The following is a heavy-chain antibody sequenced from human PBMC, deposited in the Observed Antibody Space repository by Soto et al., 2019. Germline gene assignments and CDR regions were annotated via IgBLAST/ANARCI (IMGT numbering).Heavy chain of an antibody. CDR3: ARVRFCSGGGCADYYGMDV. J-gene: IGHJ6*02. Sequence: QVQLVQSGAEVKKPGSSVKVSCKASGGTFSSYAISWVRQAPGQGLEWMGGIIPILGTADYAQKFQDRVTITEDESTSTAYMELSSLRCEDTDLYYCARVRFCSGGGCADYYGMDVWGQGTTVTVSS. V-gene: IGHV1-69*12. CDR2: IIPILGTA. CDR1: GGTFSSYA. D-gene: IGHD2-15*01.